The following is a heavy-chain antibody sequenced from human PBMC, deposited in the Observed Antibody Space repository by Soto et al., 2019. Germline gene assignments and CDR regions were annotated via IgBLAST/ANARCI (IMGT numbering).Heavy chain of an antibody. J-gene: IGHJ4*02. CDR3: GRGRSGQIVVFY. V-gene: IGHV1-18*04. D-gene: IGHD1-26*01. Sequence: GASVKVSCKASGFSFTSYGFSWVRQAPGQGLEWMGWISAYYGNTNYTQKLQGRVTMTTDTSTNTAYMELNNLSPDDTAVYYCGRGRSGQIVVFYWGQGTPVTVSS. CDR1: GFSFTSYG. CDR2: ISAYYGNT.